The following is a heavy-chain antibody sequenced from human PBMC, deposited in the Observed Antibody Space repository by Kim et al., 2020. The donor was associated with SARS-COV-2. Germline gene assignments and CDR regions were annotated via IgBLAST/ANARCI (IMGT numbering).Heavy chain of an antibody. Sequence: YAQNLQGRVHITMDTSASAAYMELGSLRSEDTAVYYCARGCSSTSCYVDYWGQGTLVTVSS. V-gene: IGHV1-3*01. CDR3: ARGCSSTSCYVDY. J-gene: IGHJ4*02. D-gene: IGHD2-2*01.